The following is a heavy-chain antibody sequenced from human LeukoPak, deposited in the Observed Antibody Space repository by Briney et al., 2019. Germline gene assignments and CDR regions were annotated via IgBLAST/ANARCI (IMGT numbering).Heavy chain of an antibody. Sequence: ASVKVSCKASGYTFTSYYMHWVRQAPGQGLEWMGIINPSGGSTSYAQKFQGRVTMTRDTSTSTVYMELSSLRSEDTAVYYCARVQGIGELLTYYFDYWGQGTLVTVSS. D-gene: IGHD3-10*01. J-gene: IGHJ4*02. CDR3: ARVQGIGELLTYYFDY. CDR2: INPSGGST. CDR1: GYTFTSYY. V-gene: IGHV1-46*01.